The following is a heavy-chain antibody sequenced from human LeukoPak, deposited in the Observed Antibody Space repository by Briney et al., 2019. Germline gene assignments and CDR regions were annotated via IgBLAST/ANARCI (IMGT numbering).Heavy chain of an antibody. Sequence: ASVKVSCKASGYTFTSCGISWVRQAPGQGLEWMGWISAYNGNTNYAQKLQGRVTMTTDTSTSTAYMELRSLRSDDTAVYYCARVGLVVAATHNWFDPWGQGTLVTVSS. CDR3: ARVGLVVAATHNWFDP. J-gene: IGHJ5*02. D-gene: IGHD2-15*01. CDR2: ISAYNGNT. CDR1: GYTFTSCG. V-gene: IGHV1-18*01.